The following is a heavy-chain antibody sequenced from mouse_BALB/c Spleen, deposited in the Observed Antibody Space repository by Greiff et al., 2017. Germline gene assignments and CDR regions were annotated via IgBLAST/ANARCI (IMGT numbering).Heavy chain of an antibody. CDR1: GFTFSSFG. CDR2: ISSGSSTI. J-gene: IGHJ2*01. CDR3: ARRWHFMDY. Sequence: EVQLVESGGGLVQPGGSRKLSCAASGFTFSSFGMHWVRQAPEKGLEWVAYISSGSSTIYYADTVKGRFTISRDNTKNTLFLQMTSLRSEDTARFYCARRWHFMDYWGQGTTLTVSS. V-gene: IGHV5-17*02. D-gene: IGHD1-1*01.